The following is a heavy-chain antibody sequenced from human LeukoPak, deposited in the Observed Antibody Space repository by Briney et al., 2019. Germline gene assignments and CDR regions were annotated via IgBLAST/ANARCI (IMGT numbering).Heavy chain of an antibody. J-gene: IGHJ4*02. CDR1: GGSFSGYY. CDR2: INHSGST. Sequence: SETLSLTCAVYGGSFSGYYWSWIRQPPGKGREWIGEINHSGSTNYNPSLKSRVTISVDTSKNQFSLKLSSVTAADTAVYYCARGLIAAVRDYWGQGTLVTVSS. D-gene: IGHD6-13*01. V-gene: IGHV4-34*01. CDR3: ARGLIAAVRDY.